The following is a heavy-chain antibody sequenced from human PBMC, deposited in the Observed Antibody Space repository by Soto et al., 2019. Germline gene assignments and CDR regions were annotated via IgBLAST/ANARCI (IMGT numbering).Heavy chain of an antibody. D-gene: IGHD4-4*01. J-gene: IGHJ4*02. CDR3: ARRGGYSTPNHPFDF. Sequence: QLQLQESGPGLVKPSETLSLTCTVSGGSISSSSYYWGWIRQPPGKGLEWIGSIYYSGSTYYNPSLKSRVTLSVDTYKNQFSLKRSSVTAADTAVYYCARRGGYSTPNHPFDFWGQGTLLTVSS. V-gene: IGHV4-39*01. CDR2: IYYSGST. CDR1: GGSISSSSYY.